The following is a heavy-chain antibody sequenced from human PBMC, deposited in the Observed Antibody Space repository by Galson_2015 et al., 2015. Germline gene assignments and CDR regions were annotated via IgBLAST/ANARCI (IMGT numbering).Heavy chain of an antibody. CDR2: INGGDLVT. CDR3: AKETERMATYYFDC. CDR1: GFTFNNYA. Sequence: SLRLSCAASGFTFNNYAMTWVRQAPGKGLEWVSSINGGDLVTSSADSVKGRFTISRDSSKNTLYLQMSSLRVEDTAVYYCAKETERMATYYFDCWGQGVRVTVSS. J-gene: IGHJ4*02. V-gene: IGHV3-23*01. D-gene: IGHD1-14*01.